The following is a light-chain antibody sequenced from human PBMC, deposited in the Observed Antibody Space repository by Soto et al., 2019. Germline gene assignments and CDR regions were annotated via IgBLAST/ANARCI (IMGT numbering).Light chain of an antibody. V-gene: IGLV2-14*01. Sequence: QSALTQPASVSGSPGQSITISCTGSTSDIGAYYFVSWYQHHPGEAPKLLLYEVTTRPSGVSSRFSGSKSGNTAALTISGLQADEDDTYYCSSYTTANTPFVFGTGTKLTVL. CDR3: SSYTTANTPFV. CDR1: TSDIGAYYF. CDR2: EVT. J-gene: IGLJ1*01.